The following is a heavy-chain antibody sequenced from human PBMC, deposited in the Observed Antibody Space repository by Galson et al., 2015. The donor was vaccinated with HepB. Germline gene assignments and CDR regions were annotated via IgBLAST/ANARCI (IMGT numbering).Heavy chain of an antibody. Sequence: TLSLTCTVSGGSISSGGYYWSWIRQHPGKGLEWIGYIYYSGSTYYNPSLKSRVTISVDTSKNQFSLKLSSVTAADTAVYYCARQKPRSNWFDPWGQGTLVTVSS. J-gene: IGHJ5*02. CDR2: IYYSGST. V-gene: IGHV4-31*03. CDR1: GGSISSGGYY. CDR3: ARQKPRSNWFDP.